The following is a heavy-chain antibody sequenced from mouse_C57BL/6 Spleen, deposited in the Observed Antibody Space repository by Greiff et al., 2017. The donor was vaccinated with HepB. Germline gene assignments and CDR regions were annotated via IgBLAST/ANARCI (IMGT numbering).Heavy chain of an antibody. CDR3: APYYYGSSWFAY. V-gene: IGHV1-50*01. Sequence: VQLQQPGAELVKPGASVKLSCKASGYTFTSYWMQWVKQRPGQGLEWIGEIDPSDGYTNYNQKFKGKATLTVDTSSSTAYMQLSSLTSEDTAVDYCAPYYYGSSWFAYWGQGTLVTVSA. CDR1: GYTFTSYW. D-gene: IGHD1-1*01. CDR2: IDPSDGYT. J-gene: IGHJ3*01.